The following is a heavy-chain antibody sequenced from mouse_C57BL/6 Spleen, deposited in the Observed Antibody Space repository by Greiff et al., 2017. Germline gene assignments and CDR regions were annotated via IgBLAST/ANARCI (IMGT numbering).Heavy chain of an antibody. CDR3: ARRDFYYYGSSYVEGAMDY. CDR2: IYPGSGST. CDR1: GYTFTSYW. J-gene: IGHJ4*01. V-gene: IGHV1-55*01. Sequence: QVQLQQPGAELVKPGASVKMSCKASGYTFTSYWITWVKQRPGQGLEWIGDIYPGSGSTNYNEKFKSKATLTVVKSSSTAYMPVSSLTSEDSAVYYCARRDFYYYGSSYVEGAMDYWGQGTSVTVSS. D-gene: IGHD1-1*01.